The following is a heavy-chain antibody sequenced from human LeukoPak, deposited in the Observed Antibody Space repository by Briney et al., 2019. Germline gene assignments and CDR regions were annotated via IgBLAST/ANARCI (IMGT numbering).Heavy chain of an antibody. CDR2: INKKEKGYEKAT. CDR3: TSDSGTYNWFDP. J-gene: IGHJ5*02. CDR1: GFTFSGYD. D-gene: IGHD1-26*01. Sequence: GGSLRLSCAASGFTFSGYDIHWVRQSPGKGLEWVGQINKKEKGYEKATAYAGSVKSMFTISRDDSINTAYLQMKSLKTEYTALYYCTSDSGTYNWFDPWGQGTLVTVSS. V-gene: IGHV3-73*01.